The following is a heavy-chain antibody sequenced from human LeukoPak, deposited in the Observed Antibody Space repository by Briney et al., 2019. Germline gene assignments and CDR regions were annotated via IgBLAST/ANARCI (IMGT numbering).Heavy chain of an antibody. J-gene: IGHJ4*02. V-gene: IGHV1-2*02. Sequence: ASVKVSCKASGYTFTGYYMHWVRQAPGQGLEWMGWINPNSGGTNYAQKFQGRVTMTRDTSISTAYMELSRLRSDDTAVYYCARVYCSSTSCYWDYWDQGTLVTVSS. CDR3: ARVYCSSTSCYWDY. CDR2: INPNSGGT. D-gene: IGHD2-2*01. CDR1: GYTFTGYY.